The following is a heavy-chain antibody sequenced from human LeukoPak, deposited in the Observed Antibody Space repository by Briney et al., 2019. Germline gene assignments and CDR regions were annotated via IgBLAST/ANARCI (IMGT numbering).Heavy chain of an antibody. J-gene: IGHJ4*02. D-gene: IGHD5-24*01. CDR3: ARGKLATKAFDY. Sequence: SETLSLTCTVSGGSISSSIHFWGWFRQPPGKRLEWIGNIYYTGATYYNPSLKSRVTISVDTSKNQFSLKLSSVTAADTAVYYCARGKLATKAFDYWGQGTLVTVSS. CDR2: IYYTGAT. V-gene: IGHV4-39*07. CDR1: GGSISSSIHF.